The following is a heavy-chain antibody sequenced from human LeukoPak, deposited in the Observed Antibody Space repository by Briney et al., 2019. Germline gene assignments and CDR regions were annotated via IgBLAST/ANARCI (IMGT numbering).Heavy chain of an antibody. CDR2: ISYHGNNK. V-gene: IGHV3-30*03. CDR1: GFTFSIYG. CDR3: ARCPESSGYYYELDS. J-gene: IGHJ4*02. D-gene: IGHD3-22*01. Sequence: PRGSLRLSCAASGFTFSIYGMHWVRQAPGKGLEWVAVISYHGNNKYYADSVKGRFTISRDNSKNTLYLQMNSLRAEDTAVYYCARCPESSGYYYELDSWGQGTLVTVSS.